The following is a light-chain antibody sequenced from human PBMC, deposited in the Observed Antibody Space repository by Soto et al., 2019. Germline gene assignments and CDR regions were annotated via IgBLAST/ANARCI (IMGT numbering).Light chain of an antibody. CDR2: LGS. CDR3: MQALQTPRT. V-gene: IGKV2-28*01. J-gene: IGKJ2*01. CDR1: QSLLLSNESTY. Sequence: DIVMTQSPLSLTVTPGEPASISGRSVQSLLLSNESTYLDWYLQKPGQSPQLLIYLGSSRASGVPDRFSGSGSGTDFTLKISRVEAEDVGVYYCMQALQTPRTFGQGTKLEIK.